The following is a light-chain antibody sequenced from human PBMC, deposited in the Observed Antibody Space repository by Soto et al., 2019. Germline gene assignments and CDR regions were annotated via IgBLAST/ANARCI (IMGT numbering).Light chain of an antibody. Sequence: ETVLTQSPGTLSLSPGERATLSCRASQSVSSNYLAWYQQKPGQAPRLVIYGASSRATGIPDRFSGSGSGTDFTLTISRLEPEDCAVYYCQHCGSSPLTFGGGTKVEIK. J-gene: IGKJ4*01. CDR1: QSVSSNY. CDR2: GAS. V-gene: IGKV3-20*01. CDR3: QHCGSSPLT.